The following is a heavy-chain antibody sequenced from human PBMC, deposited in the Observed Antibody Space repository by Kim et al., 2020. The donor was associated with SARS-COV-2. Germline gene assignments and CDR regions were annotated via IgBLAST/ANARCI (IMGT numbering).Heavy chain of an antibody. J-gene: IGHJ6*02. Sequence: GGSLRLSCAASGFTFSSYWMSWVRQAPGKGLEWVANIKQDGSEKYYVDSVKGRFTISRDNAKNSLYLQMNSLRAEDTAVYYCARDASSGWYYYYYGMDVWGQGTTVTVSS. CDR1: GFTFSSYW. D-gene: IGHD6-19*01. V-gene: IGHV3-7*03. CDR3: ARDASSGWYYYYYGMDV. CDR2: IKQDGSEK.